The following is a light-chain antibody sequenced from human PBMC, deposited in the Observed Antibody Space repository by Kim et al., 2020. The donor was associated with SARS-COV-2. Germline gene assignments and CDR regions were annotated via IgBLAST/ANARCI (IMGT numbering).Light chain of an antibody. V-gene: IGKV3-20*01. J-gene: IGKJ1*01. CDR2: AAS. Sequence: APGEGATLSCRASQSVSSSYLAWYQQKPGQAPRLLIYAASSRATGIPDRFSGSGSGTDFTLTISSLEPEDFAVYYCQQYGSSPRTFGQGTKVDIK. CDR1: QSVSSSY. CDR3: QQYGSSPRT.